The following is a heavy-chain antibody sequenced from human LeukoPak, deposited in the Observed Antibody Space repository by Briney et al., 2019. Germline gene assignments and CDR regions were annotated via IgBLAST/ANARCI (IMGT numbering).Heavy chain of an antibody. CDR2: IKSKTDGGTT. D-gene: IGHD3-22*01. CDR3: TTEGGYYDRKFDY. CDR1: GFTFSNAW. Sequence: PGGSLRLSCAASGFTFSNAWMSWVRQAPGKGLEWVGRIKSKTDGGTTDYAAPVKGRFTISRDDSKNTLYLQMNSLKTEDTAVYYCTTEGGYYDRKFDYWGQGTLVTVSS. J-gene: IGHJ4*02. V-gene: IGHV3-15*01.